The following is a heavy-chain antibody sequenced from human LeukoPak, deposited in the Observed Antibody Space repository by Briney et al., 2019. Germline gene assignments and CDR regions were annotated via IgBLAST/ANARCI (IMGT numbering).Heavy chain of an antibody. Sequence: GASVKVSCKASGYTFTDYYMHWVQQAPGKGLEWMGLVDPEDGETIYAEKFQGRVTITADTSTDTAYMELSSLRSEDTAVYYCATTVSGYYKTNWFDPWGQGTLVTVSS. D-gene: IGHD3-22*01. CDR2: VDPEDGET. J-gene: IGHJ5*02. V-gene: IGHV1-69-2*01. CDR1: GYTFTDYY. CDR3: ATTVSGYYKTNWFDP.